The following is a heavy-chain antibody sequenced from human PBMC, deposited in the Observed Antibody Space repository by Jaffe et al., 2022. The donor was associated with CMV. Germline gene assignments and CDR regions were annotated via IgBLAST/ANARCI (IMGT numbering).Heavy chain of an antibody. CDR3: ARGVGGDWAIYYFDY. CDR1: GFTFSSYE. J-gene: IGHJ4*02. Sequence: EVQLVESGGGLVQPGGSLRLSCAASGFTFSSYEMNWVRQAPGKGLEWVSYISSSGSTIYYADSVKGRFTISRDNAKNSLYLQMNSLRAEDTAVYYCARGVGGDWAIYYFDYWGQGTLVTVSS. D-gene: IGHD2-21*02. V-gene: IGHV3-48*03. CDR2: ISSSGSTI.